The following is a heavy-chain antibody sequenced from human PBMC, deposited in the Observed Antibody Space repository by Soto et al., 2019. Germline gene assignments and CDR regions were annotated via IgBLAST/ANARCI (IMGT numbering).Heavy chain of an antibody. CDR2: IKYDGSEK. J-gene: IGHJ4*02. CDR1: GFAFNKFW. V-gene: IGHV3-7*03. D-gene: IGHD1-20*01. Sequence: GGSLRLSCAASGFAFNKFWMSWVRQAPGKGPEWVATIKYDGSEKYYVDSVKGRFTVSRDNAKNSLSIRLNSLRADDTAVYYCARDVGQITLFREALSGYFDSWGQGTLVTVSS. CDR3: ARDVGQITLFREALSGYFDS.